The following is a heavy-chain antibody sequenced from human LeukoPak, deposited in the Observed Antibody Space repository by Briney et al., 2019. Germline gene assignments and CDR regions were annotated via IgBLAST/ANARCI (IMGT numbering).Heavy chain of an antibody. CDR3: ARVWRSGSYFQYYYYYMDV. D-gene: IGHD1-26*01. CDR1: GFTVSSNY. J-gene: IGHJ6*03. Sequence: GGSLRLSCAASGFTVSSNYMSWVRQAPGKGLERVSVIYSGGSTYYADSVKGRFTISRDNSKNTLYLQMNSLRAEDTAVYYCARVWRSGSYFQYYYYYMDVWGKGTTVTVSS. V-gene: IGHV3-53*01. CDR2: IYSGGST.